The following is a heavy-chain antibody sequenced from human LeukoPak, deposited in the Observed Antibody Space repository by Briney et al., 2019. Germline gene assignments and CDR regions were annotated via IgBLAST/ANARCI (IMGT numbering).Heavy chain of an antibody. J-gene: IGHJ5*02. CDR3: ARDVWFGELYHWFDP. V-gene: IGHV4-39*07. CDR2: IYHSGST. Sequence: PSQTLSLTCTVSGGSISSGSYYWSWIRQPPGKGLEWIGSIYHSGSTYYNPSLKSRVTISVDTSKNQFSLKLSSVTAADTAVYYCARDVWFGELYHWFDPWGQGTLVTVSS. CDR1: GGSISSGSYY. D-gene: IGHD3-10*01.